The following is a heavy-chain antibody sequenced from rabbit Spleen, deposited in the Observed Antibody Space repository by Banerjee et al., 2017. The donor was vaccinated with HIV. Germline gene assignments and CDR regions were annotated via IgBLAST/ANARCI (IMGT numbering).Heavy chain of an antibody. D-gene: IGHD6-1*01. J-gene: IGHJ6*01. V-gene: IGHV1S45*01. Sequence: EQLLESGGGLVKPEGSLKLSCTASGFSFSNKAVMCWVRQAPGKGLEWIACINAVTGRPVYANWAKGRFTISKTSSTTVTLQLNSLTAADTATYFCARAYVGGYNYGIALWGQGTLVTVS. CDR2: INAVTGRP. CDR3: ARAYVGGYNYGIAL. CDR1: GFSFSNKAV.